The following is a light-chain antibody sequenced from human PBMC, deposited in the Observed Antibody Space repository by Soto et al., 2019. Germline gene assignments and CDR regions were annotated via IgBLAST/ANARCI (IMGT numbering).Light chain of an antibody. J-gene: IGKJ2*01. CDR3: QHYGSSAYT. V-gene: IGKV3-20*01. Sequence: EIVLTQSPGTLSLSPGERATLSCRASQSVRSHYLAWYQQKPGQAPRLLIYGASSRATGIPDRFSGSGSGTDFTLTISRLEPEDFAVYYCQHYGSSAYTFGQGTTPEIK. CDR1: QSVRSHY. CDR2: GAS.